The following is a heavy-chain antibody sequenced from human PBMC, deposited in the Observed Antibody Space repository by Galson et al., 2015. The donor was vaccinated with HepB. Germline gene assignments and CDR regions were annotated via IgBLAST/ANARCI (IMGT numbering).Heavy chain of an antibody. Sequence: ETLSLTCSVSGGSVSSSGYYWGWIRQPPGKGLEWIATISYSGSTYYNPSLKSRVTISADTSKNQFSLVLSSLTAADTAVFYCARYVGSGKYFDYWGQGTLVTVSS. V-gene: IGHV4-39*07. D-gene: IGHD3-10*01. CDR2: ISYSGST. CDR3: ARYVGSGKYFDY. CDR1: GGSVSSSGYY. J-gene: IGHJ4*02.